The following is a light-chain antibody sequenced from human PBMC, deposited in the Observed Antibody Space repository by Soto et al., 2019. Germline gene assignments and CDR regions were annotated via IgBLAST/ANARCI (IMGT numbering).Light chain of an antibody. CDR2: GAS. Sequence: VLTQPPATLSVSPGERVTLSCRTSQSVGSSLAWYQQVPGQAPRLLIYGASSRETGISDRFSGGGSGTEFVLTISDLQSEDFAVYSCQQYNAWPPTFGQGTKVDIK. CDR1: QSVGSS. J-gene: IGKJ1*01. CDR3: QQYNAWPPT. V-gene: IGKV3-15*01.